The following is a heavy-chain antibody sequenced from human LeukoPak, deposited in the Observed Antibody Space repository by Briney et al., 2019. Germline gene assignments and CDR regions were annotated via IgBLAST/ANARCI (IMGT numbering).Heavy chain of an antibody. CDR3: AREGGARDGYNYFDY. J-gene: IGHJ4*02. V-gene: IGHV3-33*01. D-gene: IGHD5-24*01. CDR1: GFTFSSYG. CDR2: IWYDGSNK. Sequence: GGSLRLSCAASGFTFSSYGMHWVRQAPGKGLEWVAVIWYDGSNKYYADSVKGRFTISRDNSKNTLYLQMNSLRAEDTAVYYCAREGGARDGYNYFDYWGRGILVTVSS.